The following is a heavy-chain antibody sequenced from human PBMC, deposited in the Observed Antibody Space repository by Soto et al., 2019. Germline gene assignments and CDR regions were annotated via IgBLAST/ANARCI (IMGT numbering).Heavy chain of an antibody. V-gene: IGHV4-34*01. CDR1: GGSFSGHS. CDR3: STRAYDTNGYYRFDP. CDR2: INHSGRV. D-gene: IGHD3-22*01. J-gene: IGHJ5*01. Sequence: SETLSLTCAVYGGSFSGHSWTWIRQYPGKGLEWIGDINHSGRVNYSPSLKSRVTISLDTSKNQFSLTLSAVTAADTAMYYCSTRAYDTNGYYRFDPWGQGTLVT.